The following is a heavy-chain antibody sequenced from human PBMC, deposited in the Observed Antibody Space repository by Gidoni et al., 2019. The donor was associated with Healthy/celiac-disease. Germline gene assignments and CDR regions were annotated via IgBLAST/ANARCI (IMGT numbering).Heavy chain of an antibody. CDR1: GFTFRSYS. CDR3: ARGYYDFWSGYYWG. J-gene: IGHJ4*02. V-gene: IGHV3-48*01. Sequence: EVQLVESGGGLVQPGGSLRLSCAASGFTFRSYSMDWVRQAPGKGLEWVSYISSSSSTIYYADSVKGRFTISRDNAKNSLYLQMNSLRAEDTAVYYCARGYYDFWSGYYWGWGQGTLVTVSS. D-gene: IGHD3-3*01. CDR2: ISSSSSTI.